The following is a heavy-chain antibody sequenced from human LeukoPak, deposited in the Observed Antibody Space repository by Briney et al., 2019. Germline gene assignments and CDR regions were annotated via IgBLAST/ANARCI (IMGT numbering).Heavy chain of an antibody. J-gene: IGHJ4*02. CDR1: GGSISSSNYY. V-gene: IGHV4-39*07. CDR3: ASVGITMVRGVMTGDY. Sequence: PSETLSLTCTVSGGSISSSNYYWGWIRQPPGKGLEWIGSIYYSGSTYYNPSLKSRVTISVDKSKNQFSLKLSSVTAADTAVYYCASVGITMVRGVMTGDYWGQGTLVTVSS. D-gene: IGHD3-10*01. CDR2: IYYSGST.